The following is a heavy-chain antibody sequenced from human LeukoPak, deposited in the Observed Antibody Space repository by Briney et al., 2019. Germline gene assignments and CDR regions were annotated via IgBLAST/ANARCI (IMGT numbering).Heavy chain of an antibody. CDR1: GFTFSSYS. Sequence: GGSLRLSFAASGFTFSSYSMNWVRQAPGKGLEWVSYISSSSSTIYYADSVKGRFTISRDNAKNSLYLQMNSLRAEDTAVYYCARDQGSSGYYYPLTDFDYWGQGTLVTVSS. CDR2: ISSSSSTI. V-gene: IGHV3-48*04. D-gene: IGHD3-22*01. CDR3: ARDQGSSGYYYPLTDFDY. J-gene: IGHJ4*02.